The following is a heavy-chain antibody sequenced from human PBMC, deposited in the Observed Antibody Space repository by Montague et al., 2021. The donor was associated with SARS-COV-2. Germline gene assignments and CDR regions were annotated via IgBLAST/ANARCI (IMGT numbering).Heavy chain of an antibody. D-gene: IGHD4-17*01. V-gene: IGHV1-18*01. CDR3: ASELADYGDFDY. Sequence: SVKVSCKASGYTFTSYGISWLRQAPGQGLEWMGWISAYNGNTNYAQKLQGRVTMTTDTSTSTAYMELRSLRSDDTAVYYCASELADYGDFDYWGQGTLVTVSS. CDR2: ISAYNGNT. CDR1: GYTFTSYG. J-gene: IGHJ4*01.